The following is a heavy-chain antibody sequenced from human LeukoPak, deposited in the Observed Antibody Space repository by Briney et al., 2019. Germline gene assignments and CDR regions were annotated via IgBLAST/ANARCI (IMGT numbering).Heavy chain of an antibody. CDR1: GFTFSSYA. D-gene: IGHD2-2*01. J-gene: IGHJ6*02. CDR2: ISYDGSNK. V-gene: IGHV3-30*04. CDR3: ARDQRESYCSSTSCYYGWVYYYYYYGMDV. Sequence: GGSLRLSCAASGFTFSSYAMHWVRQAPGKGLEWVAVISYDGSNKYYADSVKGRFTISRDNSKNTLYLQTNSLRAEDTAVYYCARDQRESYCSSTSCYYGWVYYYYYYGMDVWGQGTTVTVSS.